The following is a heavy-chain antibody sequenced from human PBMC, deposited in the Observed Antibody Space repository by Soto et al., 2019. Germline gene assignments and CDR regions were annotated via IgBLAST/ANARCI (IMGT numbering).Heavy chain of an antibody. J-gene: IGHJ6*02. D-gene: IGHD3-16*02. CDR1: GFTFSSYG. Sequence: QVQLVESGGGVVQPGRSLRLSCAASGFTFSSYGMHWVRQAPGKGLEWVAVIWYDGSNKYYADSVKGRFTISRDNSKNTLYLQRNSLRAEDTAVYYCARVGDYVWGSYRYPGYYYGMDVWGQGTTVTVSS. V-gene: IGHV3-33*01. CDR3: ARVGDYVWGSYRYPGYYYGMDV. CDR2: IWYDGSNK.